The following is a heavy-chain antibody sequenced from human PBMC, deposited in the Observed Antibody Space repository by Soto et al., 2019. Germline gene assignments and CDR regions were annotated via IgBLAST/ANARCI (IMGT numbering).Heavy chain of an antibody. J-gene: IGHJ4*02. V-gene: IGHV1-18*01. CDR1: GYTFSNYA. CDR2: ISAYSGKT. Sequence: QVQLVQSGGEVKKPGASVKVSCQASGYTFSNYAISWLRQAPGQGPEWMGWISAYSGKTDYAQKFQDRLTLTTDTSTSTAYMELRSLRSDDTAVYYCTKDEPRWLHGPFDYWGQGTLVTVSS. CDR3: TKDEPRWLHGPFDY. D-gene: IGHD5-18*01.